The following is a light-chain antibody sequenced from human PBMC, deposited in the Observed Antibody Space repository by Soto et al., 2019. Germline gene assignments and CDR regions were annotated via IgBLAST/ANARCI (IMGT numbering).Light chain of an antibody. J-gene: IGKJ1*01. CDR3: QQYNSYSPWA. CDR1: QSISSW. Sequence: DIQMTQSPSTLSASVGDRVTITCRASQSISSWLAWYQQKPGKAPKLLIYKASSLESGVPSRLSGSGSGTEFTLTISSLQRDDFATYYCQQYNSYSPWAFGQGTKVEIK. CDR2: KAS. V-gene: IGKV1-5*03.